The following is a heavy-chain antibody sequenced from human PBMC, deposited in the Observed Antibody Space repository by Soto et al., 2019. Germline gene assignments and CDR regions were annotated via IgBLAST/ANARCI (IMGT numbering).Heavy chain of an antibody. CDR1: GGSFIGYY. D-gene: IGHD6-13*01. J-gene: IGHJ6*02. CDR2: INHSGST. V-gene: IGHV4-34*01. Sequence: PSGPLSITCAFYGGSFIGYYWSWIRQPPGKGLEWIGEINHSGSTNYNPSLKSRVTISVDTSKNQFSLKLSSVTAADTAVYYCARGRRSSFYYYYGMDVWGQGTTVTVSS. CDR3: ARGRRSSFYYYYGMDV.